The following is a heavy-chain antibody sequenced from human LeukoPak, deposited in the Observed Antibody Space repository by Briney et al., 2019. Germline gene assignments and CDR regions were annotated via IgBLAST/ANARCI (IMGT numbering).Heavy chain of an antibody. V-gene: IGHV3-7*01. D-gene: IGHD3-22*01. Sequence: GGSLRLSCAASGFTFSSYWMSWVRQAPGKGLEWVANIKQDGSEKYYVDSVKGRFTISRDNAKNSLYLQMNSLRAEDTAVYYCAKDLSSYYDSSGYFPWGQGTLVTVSS. CDR3: AKDLSSYYDSSGYFP. CDR1: GFTFSSYW. CDR2: IKQDGSEK. J-gene: IGHJ5*02.